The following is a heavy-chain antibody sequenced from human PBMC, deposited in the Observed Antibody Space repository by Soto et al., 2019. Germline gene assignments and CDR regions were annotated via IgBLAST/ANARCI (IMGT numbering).Heavy chain of an antibody. Sequence: QVQLVQSGAEVKKPGSSVKVSCKASGGTFSSYAISWVRQAPGQGLEWMGGIIPLFGTANYAQKFQGRVTITADESTSTAYMELSSLRSEDTAVYYCARVIPEDPYYYDSSGYYYWFDPWGQGTLVTVSS. V-gene: IGHV1-69*01. CDR2: IIPLFGTA. CDR1: GGTFSSYA. D-gene: IGHD3-22*01. J-gene: IGHJ5*02. CDR3: ARVIPEDPYYYDSSGYYYWFDP.